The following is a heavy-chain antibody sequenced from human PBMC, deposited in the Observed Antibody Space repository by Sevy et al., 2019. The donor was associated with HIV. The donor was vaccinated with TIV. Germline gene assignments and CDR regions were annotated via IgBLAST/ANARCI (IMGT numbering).Heavy chain of an antibody. V-gene: IGHV3-30*04. CDR1: GFTFSSYD. Sequence: GGSLRLSCAGSGFTFSSYDMHWVRQAPGKGLEWVAVTSHDGKYNNYADSVKVRFTISRDNFKNTLYLQMNSLRVEDKDVNFKNWTATLKVQFTIAMDNFRNTLYLQMNSLRVEDTAVYFCARLFSGGGDCYYLDYWGQGALVTVSS. CDR2: TSHDGKYN. D-gene: IGHD2-21*02. J-gene: IGHJ4*02. CDR3: NWTATLKVQFTIAMDNFRNTLYLQMNSLRVEDTAVYFCARLFSGGGDCYYLDY.